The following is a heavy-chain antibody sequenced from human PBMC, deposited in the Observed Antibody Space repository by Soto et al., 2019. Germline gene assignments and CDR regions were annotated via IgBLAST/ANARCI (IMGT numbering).Heavy chain of an antibody. CDR3: VREGHYYFDY. CDR1: GLTFSAYE. J-gene: IGHJ4*02. Sequence: LRLSCAASGLTFSAYEMHWVRQAPGQGLEWVSYISKSGGTTYYADSVKGRFTISRDDAKNSVYLQMSSLRPEDMAVYKCVREGHYYFDYWGQGALVTVSS. CDR2: ISKSGGTT. V-gene: IGHV3-48*03.